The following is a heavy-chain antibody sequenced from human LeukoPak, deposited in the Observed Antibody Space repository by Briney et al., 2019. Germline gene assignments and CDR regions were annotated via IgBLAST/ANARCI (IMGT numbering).Heavy chain of an antibody. D-gene: IGHD6-6*01. CDR3: ARRKSIAARVRHYYYMDV. J-gene: IGHJ6*03. V-gene: IGHV4-39*07. CDR1: GVGLSYY. CDR2: IFYSGNT. Sequence: PSETLSLTCTVSGVGLSYYWGWIRQAPGKGLEWIGTIFYSGNTYYNPSLKSRVTISVDTSKNQFSLKLSSVTAADTAVYYCARRKSIAARVRHYYYMDVWGKGTTVTVSS.